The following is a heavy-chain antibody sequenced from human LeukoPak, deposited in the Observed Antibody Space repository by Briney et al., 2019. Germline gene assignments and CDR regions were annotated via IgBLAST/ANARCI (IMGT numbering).Heavy chain of an antibody. Sequence: QSGGSLRLSCAASGFTFSSYWMSWVRQAPGKGLEWVANIKRDGSEKYYVDSVKGRFTISRDNAKNSLYLQMNSLRAEDTAVYYCARVMYYYDSSGYLDYWGQGTLVTVSS. CDR1: GFTFSSYW. CDR2: IKRDGSEK. J-gene: IGHJ4*02. V-gene: IGHV3-7*01. D-gene: IGHD3-22*01. CDR3: ARVMYYYDSSGYLDY.